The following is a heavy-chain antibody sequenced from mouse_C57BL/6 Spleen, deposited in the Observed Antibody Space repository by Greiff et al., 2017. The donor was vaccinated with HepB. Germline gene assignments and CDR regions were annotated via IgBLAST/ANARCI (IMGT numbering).Heavy chain of an antibody. D-gene: IGHD1-1*02. CDR3: ARERWGFFDY. CDR1: GYAFSSYW. Sequence: QVQLQQPGAELVKPGASVKISCKASGYAFSSYWMHWVKQRPGKGLEWIGQIYPGDGDTNYNGKFKGKATLTADKSSSTAYMQLSSLTSEDSAVYFCARERWGFFDYWGQGTTLTVSS. J-gene: IGHJ2*01. CDR2: IYPGDGDT. V-gene: IGHV1-80*01.